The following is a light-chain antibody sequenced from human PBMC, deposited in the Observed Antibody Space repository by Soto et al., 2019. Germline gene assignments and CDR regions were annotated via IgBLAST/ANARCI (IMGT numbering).Light chain of an antibody. CDR3: QQYGSSPPIT. V-gene: IGKV3-20*01. Sequence: IVLTQSPGTLSLSPGERATLSCRASQSVSSSYLAWYQQKPGQAPRLLIYGASSRATGIPDRFSGSGSGTDFTLTISRLEPADFGAYYCQQYGSSPPITFGQGTRLEIK. CDR2: GAS. J-gene: IGKJ5*01. CDR1: QSVSSSY.